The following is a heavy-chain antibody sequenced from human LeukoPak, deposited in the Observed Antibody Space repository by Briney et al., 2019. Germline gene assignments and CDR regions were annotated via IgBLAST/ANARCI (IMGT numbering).Heavy chain of an antibody. Sequence: GGSLRLSCAASGILFSDTYLDWVRQAPGKGLEWVGRSSDKANGYTTKYAASVRERFTISRDDSKNSLYLQMKSLKIEDTAVYYCARSGDSYGPNWFDPWGQGTLVTVSS. CDR1: GILFSDTY. CDR2: SSDKANGYTT. V-gene: IGHV3-72*01. CDR3: ARSGDSYGPNWFDP. D-gene: IGHD5-18*01. J-gene: IGHJ5*02.